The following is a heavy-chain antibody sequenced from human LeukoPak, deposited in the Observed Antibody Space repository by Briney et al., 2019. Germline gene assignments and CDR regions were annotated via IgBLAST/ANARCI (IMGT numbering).Heavy chain of an antibody. V-gene: IGHV6-1*01. CDR2: TYYRSKWTT. CDR3: TRQRSTSTHYYGLDV. J-gene: IGHJ6*02. CDR1: GDIVPSDSAA. D-gene: IGHD2-2*01. Sequence: SQTLSLTCVISGDIVPSDSAAWNWIRQSPSRGLEWLGRTYYRSKWTTDYAVSVQSRITITPDTYRNQFSLQLNSVTPDDTAIYYCTRQRSTSTHYYGLDVWGQGATVTVSS.